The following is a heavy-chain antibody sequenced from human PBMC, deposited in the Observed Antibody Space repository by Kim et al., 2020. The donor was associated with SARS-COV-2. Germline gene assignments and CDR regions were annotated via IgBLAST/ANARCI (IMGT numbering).Heavy chain of an antibody. Sequence: GGSLRLSCAASGFTFSSYAMTWVRQAPGKGLECVSVLYSGAGSTSYADSVKGRFTISRDDSENTLFLQMNSLRAEDTALYYCATAYTRNWYEGYYFDYWGQGTQVTVSS. V-gene: IGHV3-23*03. J-gene: IGHJ4*02. D-gene: IGHD6-13*01. CDR1: GFTFSSYA. CDR2: LYSGAGST. CDR3: ATAYTRNWYEGYYFDY.